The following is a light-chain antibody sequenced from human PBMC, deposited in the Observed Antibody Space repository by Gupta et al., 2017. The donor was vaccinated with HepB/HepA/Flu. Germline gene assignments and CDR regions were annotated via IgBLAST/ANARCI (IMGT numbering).Light chain of an antibody. Sequence: QSALTQPASVSGSAGQSITISCTGTSSDVGGYNYVSCYQQHPGNAPKLMIYDVSNRPSGVANRFSGSKSANTASLTITWLQAEDEADYYCSSYTNSSTLVVFGGGTKLTVL. J-gene: IGLJ2*01. CDR1: SSDVGGYNY. V-gene: IGLV2-14*01. CDR2: DVS. CDR3: SSYTNSSTLVV.